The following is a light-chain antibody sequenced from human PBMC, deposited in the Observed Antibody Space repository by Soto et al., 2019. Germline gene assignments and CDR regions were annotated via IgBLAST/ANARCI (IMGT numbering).Light chain of an antibody. CDR3: QQRNIWPPVT. CDR1: PSVTNY. CDR2: GAF. V-gene: IGKV3-11*01. Sequence: ESVSRQSPATVSWSQGERATLSCRASPSVTNYLAWYQQKPGQAPRLLIYGAFNRATGIPARFSGSGSGTDFTLTISSLEPEDFAVYYCQQRNIWPPVTFGQGTKVDIK. J-gene: IGKJ1*01.